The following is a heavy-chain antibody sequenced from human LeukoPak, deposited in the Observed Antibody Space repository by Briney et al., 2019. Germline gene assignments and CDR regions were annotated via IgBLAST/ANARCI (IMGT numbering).Heavy chain of an antibody. V-gene: IGHV4-34*01. CDR1: GGSFSGYY. Sequence: SETLSLTCVVCGGSFSGYYWSWIRQPPGKGLEWIGEINHSGSTNYNPSLKSRVTISIDTSKNQFSLKLSSVTAADTAVYYCARGRGTPRVAPNLDYWGQGTLVTVSS. D-gene: IGHD1-1*01. CDR2: INHSGST. CDR3: ARGRGTPRVAPNLDY. J-gene: IGHJ4*02.